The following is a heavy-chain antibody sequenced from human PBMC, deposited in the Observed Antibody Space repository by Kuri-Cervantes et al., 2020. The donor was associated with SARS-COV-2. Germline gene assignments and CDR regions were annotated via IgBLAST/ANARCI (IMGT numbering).Heavy chain of an antibody. J-gene: IGHJ6*02. CDR2: INSDGSST. Sequence: GESLKISCAASGFTFSSYWMHWVRQAPGKVLVWVSRINSDGSSTGYADSVKGRFTISRDNAKNTLYLQMNSLRAEDTAVYYCARAGTASGYDQYYYYYYGMDVWGQGTTVTVSS. CDR1: GFTFSSYW. V-gene: IGHV3-74*01. D-gene: IGHD5-12*01. CDR3: ARAGTASGYDQYYYYYYGMDV.